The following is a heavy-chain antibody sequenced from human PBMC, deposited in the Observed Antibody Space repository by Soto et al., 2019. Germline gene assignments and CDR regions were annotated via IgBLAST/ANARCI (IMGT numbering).Heavy chain of an antibody. D-gene: IGHD2-2*01. CDR3: ARDSPGYWSSTRCPVGVLFAR. CDR1: GGTFSSYA. CDR2: IIPIFGTA. J-gene: IGHJ5*02. Sequence: AAEKVSCKSSGGTFSSYAISWVRQAPGQGLEWMGGIIPIFGTANYAQKFQGRVTITADESTSTAYMELSSLRSEDTAVYYCARDSPGYWSSTRCPVGVLFARWGQGTLVTV. V-gene: IGHV1-69*13.